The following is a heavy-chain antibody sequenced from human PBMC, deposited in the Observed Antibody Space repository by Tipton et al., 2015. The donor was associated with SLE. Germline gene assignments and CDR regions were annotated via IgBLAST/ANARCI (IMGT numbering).Heavy chain of an antibody. D-gene: IGHD1-26*01. CDR2: INHSGST. V-gene: IGHV4-34*01. CDR3: ARGVGDPEAFDI. J-gene: IGHJ3*02. Sequence: TLSLTCAVYGGSFSGYYWSWIRQPPGKGLEWIGEINHSGSTNYNPSLKSRVTISVDTSKNQFSLKLSSVTAADTAVYYCARGVGDPEAFDIWGQGTMVTVSS. CDR1: GGSFSGYY.